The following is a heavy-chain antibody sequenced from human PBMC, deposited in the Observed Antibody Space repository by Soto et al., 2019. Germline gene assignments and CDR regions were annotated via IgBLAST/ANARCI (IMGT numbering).Heavy chain of an antibody. Sequence: SVSNAWMNWVRQAPGKGLEWVGRIKSKTDGGTTDYAAPMKGRFTISRDDSKNTLYLQMNSLKTEDTAVYYCTTLGDIVLVPAASYWGQGTLVTVSS. J-gene: IGHJ4*02. CDR2: IKSKTDGGTT. CDR1: SVSNAW. D-gene: IGHD2-2*01. CDR3: TTLGDIVLVPAASY. V-gene: IGHV3-15*07.